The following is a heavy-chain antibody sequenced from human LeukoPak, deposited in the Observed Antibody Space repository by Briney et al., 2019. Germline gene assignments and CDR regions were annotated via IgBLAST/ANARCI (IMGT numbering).Heavy chain of an antibody. CDR1: GGTFSSYA. CDR3: ARIYYDSSGYYDGYYYYYGMDV. Sequence: SVKVSCTASGGTFSSYAISWVRQAPGQGLEWMGGIIPIFGTANYAQKFQGRVTITADESTSTAYMELSSLRSEDTAVYYCARIYYDSSGYYDGYYYYYGMDVWGQGTTVTVSS. J-gene: IGHJ6*02. CDR2: IIPIFGTA. D-gene: IGHD3-22*01. V-gene: IGHV1-69*01.